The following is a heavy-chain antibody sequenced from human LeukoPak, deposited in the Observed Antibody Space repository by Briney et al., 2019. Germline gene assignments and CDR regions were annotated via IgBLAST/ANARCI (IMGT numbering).Heavy chain of an antibody. CDR1: GFTFSSYW. CDR3: AKGGGGVLAS. V-gene: IGHV3-23*01. D-gene: IGHD3-16*01. CDR2: ISGSGDST. J-gene: IGHJ4*02. Sequence: GGSLRLSCAASGFTFSSYWMSWVRQAPGKGLEWVSSISGSGDSTYYADSVKGRFTISRDNSKNTLFLQMNSLKADDTAVYYCAKGGGGVLASWGQGTLVTVSS.